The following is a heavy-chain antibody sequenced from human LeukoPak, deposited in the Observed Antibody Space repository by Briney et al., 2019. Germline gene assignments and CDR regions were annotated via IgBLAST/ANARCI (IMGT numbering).Heavy chain of an antibody. J-gene: IGHJ4*02. V-gene: IGHV3-21*01. CDR2: ISSTSSYI. Sequence: AGGSLRLSCAASGFTFSTYSMNWVRQAPGKGLEWVSSISSTSSYIYYADSVKGRFTISRDNAKNSLYLQMNSLRAEDTAVYYCARDPTLLLWFGESNFDYWGQGTLVTVSS. D-gene: IGHD3-10*01. CDR3: ARDPTLLLWFGESNFDY. CDR1: GFTFSTYS.